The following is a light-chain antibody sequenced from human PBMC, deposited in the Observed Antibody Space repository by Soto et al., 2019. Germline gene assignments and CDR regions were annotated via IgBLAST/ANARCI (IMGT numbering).Light chain of an antibody. CDR3: QHRSSWPIT. CDR2: DAS. V-gene: IGKV3-11*01. Sequence: IVLTQSPDTLSLSPGERVTLSCRASQTVIRNYLAWHQQKPGQTPRLLIYDASNRATGIPARFSGSGSGTDFTLTISSLEPEDFAVYYCQHRSSWPITFGQGTRLEIK. CDR1: QTVIRNY. J-gene: IGKJ5*01.